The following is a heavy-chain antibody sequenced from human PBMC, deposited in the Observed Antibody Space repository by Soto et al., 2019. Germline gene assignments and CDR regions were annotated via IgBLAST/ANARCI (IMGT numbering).Heavy chain of an antibody. V-gene: IGHV3-33*01. CDR3: ARDPRPATIKWFFDL. D-gene: IGHD6-25*01. J-gene: IGHJ2*01. CDR1: GFTFRSYG. Sequence: GGSLRLSCAASGFTFRSYGMHWVRQAPGKGLEWVAVIWYDGSNKYYADSVKGRFTISRDNSENTLYLQMNSLRAEDTAVYYCARDPRPATIKWFFDLWGRGTLVTVSS. CDR2: IWYDGSNK.